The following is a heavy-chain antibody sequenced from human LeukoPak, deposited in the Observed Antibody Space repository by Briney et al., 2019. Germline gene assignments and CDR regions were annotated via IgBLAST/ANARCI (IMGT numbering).Heavy chain of an antibody. D-gene: IGHD2-21*01. Sequence: SVTVSCKASGGTFSSYAISWVRQAPGQGLEWMGRIIPILGPAIYAQTYEARDTITTDESTSTAYMDLSNLRSEDTAVYYCARGSGPFVDYWGQGTLVTVSS. CDR3: ARGSGPFVDY. J-gene: IGHJ4*02. V-gene: IGHV1-69*05. CDR1: GGTFSSYA. CDR2: IIPILGPA.